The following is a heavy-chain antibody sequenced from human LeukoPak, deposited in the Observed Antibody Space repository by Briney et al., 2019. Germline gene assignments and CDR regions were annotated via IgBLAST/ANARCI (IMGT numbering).Heavy chain of an antibody. Sequence: WGSLRLSCAASGFTFSSYAMHWVRQAPGKGLEWVAVISYDGSSKYYADSVKGRFTISRDNSKNTLYLQMNSLRAEDTAVYYCAVLEGARQADAFDIWGQGTMVTVSS. CDR3: AVLEGARQADAFDI. J-gene: IGHJ3*02. CDR1: GFTFSSYA. V-gene: IGHV3-30*01. D-gene: IGHD3-16*01. CDR2: ISYDGSSK.